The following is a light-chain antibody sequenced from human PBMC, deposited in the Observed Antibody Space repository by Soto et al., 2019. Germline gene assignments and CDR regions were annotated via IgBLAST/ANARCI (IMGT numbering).Light chain of an antibody. CDR3: QQYNDNWT. CDR1: QSISSW. CDR2: KAS. Sequence: IQMTQSPSTLSASVGDRVTITCRASQSISSWLAWYQQKPGTAPKLLIYKASTLQSGVPSRFSGSGSGTEFTLTISSLQPDDSATYYCQQYNDNWTFGQGTKVDMK. J-gene: IGKJ1*01. V-gene: IGKV1-5*03.